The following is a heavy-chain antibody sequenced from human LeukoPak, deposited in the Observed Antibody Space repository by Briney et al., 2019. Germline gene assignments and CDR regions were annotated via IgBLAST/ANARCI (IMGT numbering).Heavy chain of an antibody. CDR2: IYYTGST. V-gene: IGHV4-30-4*07. Sequence: PSETLSLTCAVSGGSIGRSGYSWSWIRQPPGKGLEWIGYIYYTGSTYYNPSLKSRLTISLDTSKNQFFLKLSSVTAADTAVYYCARYYYDSSGYYYYFDYWGQGTLVTVSS. J-gene: IGHJ4*02. D-gene: IGHD3-22*01. CDR3: ARYYYDSSGYYYYFDY. CDR1: GGSIGRSGYS.